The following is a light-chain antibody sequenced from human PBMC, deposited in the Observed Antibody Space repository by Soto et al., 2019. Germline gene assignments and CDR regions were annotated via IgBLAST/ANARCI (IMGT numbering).Light chain of an antibody. CDR3: LQANNFPVT. V-gene: IGKV1-12*01. CDR2: PAS. Sequence: DIQMTQSPSFVSASIGDRVTITCRASQGIGSWLAWYQQVPGRAPRLLIFPASPFQSGVSSRFRGSGSGTDFTLTITSLQPEDFATYFCLQANNFPVTFGEGTKVEMK. CDR1: QGIGSW. J-gene: IGKJ4*01.